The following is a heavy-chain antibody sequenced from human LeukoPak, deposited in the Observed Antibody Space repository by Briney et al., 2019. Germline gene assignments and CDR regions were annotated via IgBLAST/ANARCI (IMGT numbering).Heavy chain of an antibody. Sequence: SETLSLTCTVSGGSISSGDYYWSWIRQPPGKGLEWIGYIYYSGSTYYNPSLKSRVTISVDTSKNQFSLKLSSVTAADTAVYYCVRGSSWFWEYYFDYWGQGTLVTVSS. CDR2: IYYSGST. CDR3: VRGSSWFWEYYFDY. D-gene: IGHD6-13*01. V-gene: IGHV4-30-4*08. CDR1: GGSISSGDYY. J-gene: IGHJ4*02.